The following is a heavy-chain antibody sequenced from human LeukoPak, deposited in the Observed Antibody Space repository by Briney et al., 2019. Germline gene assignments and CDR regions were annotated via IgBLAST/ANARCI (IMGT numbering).Heavy chain of an antibody. CDR2: ISAYNGNT. Sequence: ASVKVSCXASGYTFTSYGISWVRQAPGQGLEWMGRISAYNGNTNYAQKLQGRVTMTTDTSTSTAYMELRSLRSDDTAMYYCARGYCSGGSCYPFDYWGQGTLVTVSS. J-gene: IGHJ4*02. CDR1: GYTFTSYG. D-gene: IGHD2-15*01. CDR3: ARGYCSGGSCYPFDY. V-gene: IGHV1-18*01.